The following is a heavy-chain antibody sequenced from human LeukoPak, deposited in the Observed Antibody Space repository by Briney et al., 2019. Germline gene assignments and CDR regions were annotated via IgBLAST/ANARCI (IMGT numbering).Heavy chain of an antibody. CDR3: ARDRGLPSRYDLWSGYYNRAFDL. CDR1: GFTFSDYY. CDR2: IKEDGSER. J-gene: IGHJ3*01. V-gene: IGHV3-7*01. Sequence: PGGSLRLSCAASGFTFSDYYMSWVRQAPGKGLEWVANIKEDGSERHYGDSVKGRFTISRDNAKNSLFLQLKSLRAEDTAVYYCARDRGLPSRYDLWSGYYNRAFDLWGQGTMVTFSS. D-gene: IGHD3-3*01.